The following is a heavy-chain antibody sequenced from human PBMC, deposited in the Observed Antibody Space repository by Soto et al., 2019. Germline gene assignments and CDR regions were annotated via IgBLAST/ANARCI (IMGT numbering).Heavy chain of an antibody. D-gene: IGHD3-22*01. CDR3: ASLSYKFDTSGDQTDYFYYGLAV. V-gene: IGHV1-69*01. Sequence: QVQLVQSGAEVKKPGSSVKVSCTASGGTFSSYAINWVRQAPGQGLEWMGGVIPIFGSANYAQKFEGRVTISADESTSTAYMELSSLRSEDTAVYFCASLSYKFDTSGDQTDYFYYGLAVWGQGTTVTVSS. CDR1: GGTFSSYA. J-gene: IGHJ6*02. CDR2: VIPIFGSA.